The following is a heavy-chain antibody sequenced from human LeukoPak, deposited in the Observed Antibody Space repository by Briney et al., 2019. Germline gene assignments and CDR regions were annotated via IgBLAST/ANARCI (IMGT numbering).Heavy chain of an antibody. CDR1: GFTFSSYA. V-gene: IGHV3-23*01. J-gene: IGHJ6*02. CDR3: AKAATYYDFWSGYWDYYGMDV. CDR2: ISGSGGST. Sequence: GGSLRLSCAASGFTFSSYAMSWVRLAPGKGLEWVSAISGSGGSTYYADSVKGRFTISRDNSKNTLYLQMNSLRAEDTAVYYCAKAATYYDFWSGYWDYYGMDVWGQGTTVTVSS. D-gene: IGHD3-3*01.